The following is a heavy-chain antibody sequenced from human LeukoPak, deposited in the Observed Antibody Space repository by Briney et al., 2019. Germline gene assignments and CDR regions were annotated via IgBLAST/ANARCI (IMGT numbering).Heavy chain of an antibody. CDR1: GGTFSSYA. J-gene: IGHJ5*02. CDR3: ARDHSVTMVRAINWFDP. CDR2: IIPIFGTA. Sequence: ASVKVSCKASGGTFSSYAISWVRQAPGQGLEWMGGIIPIFGTANYAQKFQGRVTITTDESTNTAYMELSSLRSEDTAVYYCARDHSVTMVRAINWFDPWGQGTLVTVSS. D-gene: IGHD3-10*01. V-gene: IGHV1-69*05.